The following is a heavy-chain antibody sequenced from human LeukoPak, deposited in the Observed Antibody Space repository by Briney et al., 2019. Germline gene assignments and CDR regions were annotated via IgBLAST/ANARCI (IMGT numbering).Heavy chain of an antibody. D-gene: IGHD2/OR15-2a*01. CDR1: VSSISSYY. CDR3: TSVTGLNWFDP. Sequence: KPSETMSLTCTVSVSSISSYYGRWIRQPPGRVLEWIGYIYYCGSTNYNPSLKSRVPISVDTSKNQFSLKLSSVTAADTAVYYCTSVTGLNWFDPWGQGTLVTVSS. J-gene: IGHJ5*02. V-gene: IGHV4-59*13. CDR2: IYYCGST.